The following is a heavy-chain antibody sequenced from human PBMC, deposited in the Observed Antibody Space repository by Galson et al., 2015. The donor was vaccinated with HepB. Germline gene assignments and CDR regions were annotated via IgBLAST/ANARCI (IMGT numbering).Heavy chain of an antibody. CDR2: ISYRGST. CDR1: GASITSSNYY. CDR3: ARGFGARIQALDS. D-gene: IGHD3-10*01. Sequence: ETLSLTCTVSGASITSSNYYWGWVRQPPGKGLEWIGSISYRGSTNFNPSLRSRVTMSVDTSKSQFSLSLHSVTVADTAVYYCARGFGARIQALDSWGQGTLVTVSS. J-gene: IGHJ4*02. V-gene: IGHV4-39*07.